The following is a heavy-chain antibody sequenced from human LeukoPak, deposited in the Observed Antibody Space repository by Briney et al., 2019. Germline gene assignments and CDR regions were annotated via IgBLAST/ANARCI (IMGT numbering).Heavy chain of an antibody. D-gene: IGHD5-18*01. Sequence: SAETLSLTCAVYGGSFSGYYWSWIRQPPGKGLEWIGEINHFGSTNYNPSLTSRVTISGDTSKNQFSLKVNSVTAADTAVYYCARGYRAPQTFYSYHYFDSWAQGILVSVSS. CDR3: ARGYRAPQTFYSYHYFDS. CDR2: INHFGST. CDR1: GGSFSGYY. V-gene: IGHV4-34*01. J-gene: IGHJ4*02.